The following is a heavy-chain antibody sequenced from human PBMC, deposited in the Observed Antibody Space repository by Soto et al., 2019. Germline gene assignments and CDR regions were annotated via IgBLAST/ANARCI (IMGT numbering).Heavy chain of an antibody. D-gene: IGHD6-19*01. CDR3: ARVQHSSGSYRWFDR. J-gene: IGHJ5*02. CDR2: IHSSGST. V-gene: IGHV4-4*07. Sequence: SETLSLTCTVSGGSISGYYWTWIRQPAGKGLEYIGRIHSSGSTNFRPSLKSRVAMSVDTSQNQFSLKLTSMTAADTAVYYCARVQHSSGSYRWFDRWGQGTQVTVSS. CDR1: GGSISGYY.